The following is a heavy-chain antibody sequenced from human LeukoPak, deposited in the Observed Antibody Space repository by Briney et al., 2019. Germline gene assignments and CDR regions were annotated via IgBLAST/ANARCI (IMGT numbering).Heavy chain of an antibody. CDR2: ISAYNGNT. CDR1: GYTFTSYG. D-gene: IGHD3-22*01. V-gene: IGHV1-18*01. Sequence: ASVKVSCKASGYTFTSYGISWVRQAPGQGLEWMGWISAYNGNTNYAQKLQGRVTMATDTSTSTAYMELRSLRSDDTAVYYCARALYDSSGYLTAYWGQGTLVTVSS. J-gene: IGHJ4*02. CDR3: ARALYDSSGYLTAY.